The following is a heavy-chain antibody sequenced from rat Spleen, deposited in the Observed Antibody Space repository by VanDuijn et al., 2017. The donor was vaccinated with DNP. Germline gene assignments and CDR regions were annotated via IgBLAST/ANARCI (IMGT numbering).Heavy chain of an antibody. CDR1: GFTFRDYD. CDR3: TRGGTYYFDY. V-gene: IGHV5-27*01. J-gene: IGHJ2*01. CDR2: MSPTTRSS. D-gene: IGHD4-3*01. Sequence: EVQLVESGGGLIQPGRSLKLSCAASGFTFRDYDIAWVRQAPSRGLEWVACMSPTTRSSYYRDSVRGRFTVSRDDSTSTLYLQMDSLRSEDTATYYCTRGGTYYFDYWGQGVLVTVSS.